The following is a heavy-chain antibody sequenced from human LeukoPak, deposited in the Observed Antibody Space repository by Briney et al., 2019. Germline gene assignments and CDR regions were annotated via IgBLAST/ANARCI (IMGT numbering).Heavy chain of an antibody. CDR3: ARVGATDYYYYYMDV. CDR1: GYTFTSYG. V-gene: IGHV1-18*01. J-gene: IGHJ6*03. D-gene: IGHD1-26*01. CDR2: ISAYNGNT. Sequence: GASVKVSCKASGYTFTSYGISWVRQAPGQGLEWMGWISAYNGNTNYAQKLQGRVTMTTETSTSTAYMELRSLRSDDTAVYYCARVGATDYYYYYMDVWGKGTTVTVSS.